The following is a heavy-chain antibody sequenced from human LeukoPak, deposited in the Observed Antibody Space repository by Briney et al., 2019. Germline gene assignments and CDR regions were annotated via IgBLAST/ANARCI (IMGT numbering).Heavy chain of an antibody. J-gene: IGHJ3*02. CDR3: ASPTVVTPWFGAFDI. CDR2: IYSGGST. V-gene: IGHV3-53*01. D-gene: IGHD4-23*01. CDR1: GFTVSSNY. Sequence: GGSLRLSCAASGFTVSSNYMSWVRQAPGEGLEWVSVIYSGGSTYYADSVKGRFTISRDNSKNTLYLQMNSLRAEDTAVYYCASPTVVTPWFGAFDIWGQGTMVIVSS.